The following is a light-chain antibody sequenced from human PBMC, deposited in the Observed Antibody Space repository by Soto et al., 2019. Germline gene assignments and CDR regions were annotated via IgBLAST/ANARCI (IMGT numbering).Light chain of an antibody. CDR3: HQYGGPPQT. CDR2: GAS. Sequence: EIVLTQSPGTLSLSPGERATLSCRASQSVSNYLAWYQRKPGQAPRLLIYGASSRATGIPDRFSGSGSGTAFPLTISRLEPEDLAFYYCHQYGGPPQTFGQGTK. V-gene: IGKV3-20*01. J-gene: IGKJ1*01. CDR1: QSVSNY.